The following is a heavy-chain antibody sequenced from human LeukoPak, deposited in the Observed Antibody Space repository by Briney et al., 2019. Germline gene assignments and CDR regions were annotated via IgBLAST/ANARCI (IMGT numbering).Heavy chain of an antibody. CDR1: GFTFGNYG. V-gene: IGHV3-20*04. CDR2: INWNGGST. D-gene: IGHD4-17*01. CDR3: ARAQTYGDSRLLLDF. Sequence: GGSLRLSCAASGFTFGNYGMSWVRQAPGKGLEWVSGINWNGGSTSYADSVEGRFTISRDNAKNSQYLQMNSLRVEDTALYYCARAQTYGDSRLLLDFWGQGTLVTVSS. J-gene: IGHJ4*02.